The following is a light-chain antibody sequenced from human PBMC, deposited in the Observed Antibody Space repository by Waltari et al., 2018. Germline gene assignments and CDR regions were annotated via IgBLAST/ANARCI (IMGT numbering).Light chain of an antibody. CDR2: RNN. CDR3: AAWDGSLSGYV. Sequence: QSVLTQPPSASGTPGQRVTISCSGSSSNIGSNYVYWYQQLPGTAPKLLIFRNNQRASGFPDRFSGSKSGASASLAISGLRSEDEADYYCAAWDGSLSGYVFGTGTKVTVL. V-gene: IGLV1-47*01. CDR1: SSNIGSNY. J-gene: IGLJ1*01.